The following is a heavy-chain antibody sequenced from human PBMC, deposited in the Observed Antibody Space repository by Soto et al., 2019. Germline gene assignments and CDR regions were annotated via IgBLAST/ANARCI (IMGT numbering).Heavy chain of an antibody. V-gene: IGHV1-18*01. J-gene: IGHJ4*02. Sequence: ASVKVSCKASGYTFTSSGITWVRQAPGQGLEWMGWISAYNGITYYAQKFQGRVTMTTDTSTSTAYMELRSLRSDDTAMYYCARENVLSYVDTAMVDYFDYWGQGTLVTVSS. CDR2: ISAYNGIT. CDR1: GYTFTSSG. D-gene: IGHD5-18*01. CDR3: ARENVLSYVDTAMVDYFDY.